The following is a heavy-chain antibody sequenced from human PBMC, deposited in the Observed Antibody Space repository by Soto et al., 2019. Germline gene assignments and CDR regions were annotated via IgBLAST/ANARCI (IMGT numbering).Heavy chain of an antibody. Sequence: TLSLPCDVSGGSINSGGYSWSLIRQPPGKGLEWVGYIYQSGSTYYNPSLRSRLTISVDTSKSQFSLKLSSVTAADTAVYYCAREGRVRMDVWGQGTTVTVSS. CDR2: IYQSGST. D-gene: IGHD2-8*01. CDR3: AREGRVRMDV. J-gene: IGHJ6*02. V-gene: IGHV4-30-2*01. CDR1: GGSINSGGYS.